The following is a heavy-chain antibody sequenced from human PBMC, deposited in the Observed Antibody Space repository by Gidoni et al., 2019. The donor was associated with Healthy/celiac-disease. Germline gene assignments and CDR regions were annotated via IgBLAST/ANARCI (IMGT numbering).Heavy chain of an antibody. CDR2: IWYDGSNK. D-gene: IGHD3-3*01. J-gene: IGHJ4*02. Sequence: SSYGMHWVRQAPGKGLEWVAVIWYDGSNKYYADSVKGRFTISRDNSKNTLYLQMNSLRAEDTAVYYCARAPLNWSPIDYWGQGTLVTVSS. CDR3: ARAPLNWSPIDY. CDR1: SSYG. V-gene: IGHV3-33*01.